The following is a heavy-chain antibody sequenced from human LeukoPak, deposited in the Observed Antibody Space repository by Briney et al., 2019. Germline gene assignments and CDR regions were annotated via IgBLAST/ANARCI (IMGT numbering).Heavy chain of an antibody. D-gene: IGHD3-22*01. Sequence: SGPALVKPTQTLTLTCTFSGFSLSTSGMCVSWIRQPPGKALEWLALIDWDDDKYYSTSLKTRLTISKDTSKNQVVLTMTNMDPVDTATYYCARIRRYYDSSGYCYKLFDYWGQGTLVTVSS. J-gene: IGHJ4*02. CDR1: GFSLSTSGMC. V-gene: IGHV2-70*01. CDR3: ARIRRYYDSSGYCYKLFDY. CDR2: IDWDDDK.